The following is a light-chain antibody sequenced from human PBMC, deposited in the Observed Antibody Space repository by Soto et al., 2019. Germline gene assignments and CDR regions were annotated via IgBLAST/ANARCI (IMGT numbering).Light chain of an antibody. Sequence: QSVLTQPASVSGSPGQSITISCTGTNSDLGTYDLVSWYQQHPGKAPKTIIYEVTKRPSGVSKRFSGSKSGNTASLTISGLQAEDEADYYCCSYVGSNIFYVFGTGIKVTVL. CDR1: NSDLGTYDL. V-gene: IGLV2-23*02. J-gene: IGLJ1*01. CDR3: CSYVGSNIFYV. CDR2: EVT.